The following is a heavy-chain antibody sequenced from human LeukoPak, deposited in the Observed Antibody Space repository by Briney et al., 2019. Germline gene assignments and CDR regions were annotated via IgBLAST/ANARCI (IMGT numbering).Heavy chain of an antibody. D-gene: IGHD5-12*01. V-gene: IGHV1-2*02. Sequence: ASVKVSCKASGYTFIGYYMHWVRQAPGQGLEWMGWINPNSGGTNYAQKFQGRVTMTRDTSISTAYMELSRLRSDDTAVYYCARGGGLRGSGYDLSYWGQGTLVTVSS. CDR2: INPNSGGT. CDR1: GYTFIGYY. CDR3: ARGGGLRGSGYDLSY. J-gene: IGHJ4*02.